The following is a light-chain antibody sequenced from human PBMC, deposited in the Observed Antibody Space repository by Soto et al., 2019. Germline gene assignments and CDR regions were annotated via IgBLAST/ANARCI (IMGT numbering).Light chain of an antibody. Sequence: DTQMTQSPSTLSASVGDRVTITCWASQSIGSWLAWYQQKPGKAPKLLIYKTSILENGVPSRFSGSGSGTEFTLSISSLQPDDFATYYCHQYNSYWTFGQGTKVEIK. CDR1: QSIGSW. J-gene: IGKJ1*01. V-gene: IGKV1-5*03. CDR3: HQYNSYWT. CDR2: KTS.